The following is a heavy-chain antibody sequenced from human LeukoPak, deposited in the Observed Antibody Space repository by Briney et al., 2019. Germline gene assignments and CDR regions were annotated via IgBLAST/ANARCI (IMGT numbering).Heavy chain of an antibody. V-gene: IGHV3-23*01. CDR3: ARPETYG. CDR2: ISGSGDNK. Sequence: GSLRLSCVVSGFTFSHYATSWVRQAPGKGLQWVSVISGSGDNKYYADSMKGRFTISRDNSKNTLHLQINSLKASDTAMYYCARPETYGWGQGTLVTVSS. D-gene: IGHD4-17*01. J-gene: IGHJ4*02. CDR1: GFTFSHYA.